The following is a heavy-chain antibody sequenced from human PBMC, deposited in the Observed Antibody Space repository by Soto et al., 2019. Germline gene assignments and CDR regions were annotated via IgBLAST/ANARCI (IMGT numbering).Heavy chain of an antibody. D-gene: IGHD6-25*01. J-gene: IGHJ5*01. CDR1: GGSIDSGGYY. V-gene: IGHV4-31*11. Sequence: SETLSLTCAVSGGSIDSGGYYWSWIRQHPGKGLEWVGHAYYSGTTYYSPSLKSRISISLDTSKNQFSLKLSSMTAADSAIYYCASGYKFPLPSWGHGTLVTVSS. CDR2: AYYSGTT. CDR3: ASGYKFPLPS.